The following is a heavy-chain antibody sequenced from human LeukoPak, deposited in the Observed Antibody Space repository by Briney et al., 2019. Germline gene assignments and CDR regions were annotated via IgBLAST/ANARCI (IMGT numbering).Heavy chain of an antibody. J-gene: IGHJ5*02. CDR1: GYTFTGYY. CDR3: ARDGRFGEFDNWFDP. V-gene: IGHV1-2*02. Sequence: ASVKVSCKASGYTFTGYYMHWVRQAPGQGLEWMGWINPNSGGTNYAQKFQGRVTMTRDTSISTAYMELSRLRSDDTAVYYCARDGRFGEFDNWFDPWGQGTLVTVSS. D-gene: IGHD3-10*01. CDR2: INPNSGGT.